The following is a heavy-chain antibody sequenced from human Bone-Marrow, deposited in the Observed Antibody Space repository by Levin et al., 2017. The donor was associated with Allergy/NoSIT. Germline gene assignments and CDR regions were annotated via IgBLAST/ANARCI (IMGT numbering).Heavy chain of an antibody. Sequence: SETLSLTCTVSGASIRSGAYYWSWVRQPPGPGLEWIGYIYYNGSTYFNPSLKSRASISVDTSKNQFSLKLSSVTAADTADYYCARVLAGFDGSAMAYDYWGRGSLVTVSS. V-gene: IGHV4-31*03. J-gene: IGHJ4*02. CDR2: IYYNGST. D-gene: IGHD3-10*01. CDR3: ARVLAGFDGSAMAYDY. CDR1: GASIRSGAYY.